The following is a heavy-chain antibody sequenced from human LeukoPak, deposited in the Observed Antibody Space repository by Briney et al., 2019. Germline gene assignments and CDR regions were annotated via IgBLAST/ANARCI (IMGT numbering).Heavy chain of an antibody. J-gene: IGHJ4*02. V-gene: IGHV1-18*01. CDR1: GYTFTSYG. D-gene: IGHD3-3*01. CDR2: ISAYNGNT. CDR3: ARDSSLLTGVAIDY. Sequence: GASVNVFCKASGYTFTSYGISWVRQAPGQGLEWMGWISAYNGNTNYAQKFQGRVTMTTETSTRTAYMEVRSLRSDDTAVYYCARDSSLLTGVAIDYWGQGTLVTVSS.